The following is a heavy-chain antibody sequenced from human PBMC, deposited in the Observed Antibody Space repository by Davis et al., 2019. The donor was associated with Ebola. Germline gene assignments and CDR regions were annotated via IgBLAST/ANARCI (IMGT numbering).Heavy chain of an antibody. CDR1: GYSFTTYW. J-gene: IGHJ4*02. V-gene: IGHV5-51*01. Sequence: GASLKISCKGSGYSFTTYWIAWVRQMPGKGLEWMGIIYSGDSNTRYRQSFEGPVTSSVDRSITTAYLQWSSLKASDSAMYYCSRQEALYGSIDNWGQGTLVTVSS. D-gene: IGHD6-13*01. CDR2: IYSGDSNT. CDR3: SRQEALYGSIDN.